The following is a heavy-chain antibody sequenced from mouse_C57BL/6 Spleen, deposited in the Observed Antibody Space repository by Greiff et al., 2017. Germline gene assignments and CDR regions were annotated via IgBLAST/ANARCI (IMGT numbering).Heavy chain of an antibody. V-gene: IGHV1-69*01. Sequence: VKLQQPGAELVMPGASVKLSCKASGYTFTSYWMHWVKQRPGQGLGWIGEIDPSDSYTNYNQKFKGKSTLTVDKSSSTAYMQLSSLTSEDSAVYYCARGGLLRHYYAMDYWGQGTSVTVSS. J-gene: IGHJ4*01. D-gene: IGHD2-3*01. CDR3: ARGGLLRHYYAMDY. CDR2: IDPSDSYT. CDR1: GYTFTSYW.